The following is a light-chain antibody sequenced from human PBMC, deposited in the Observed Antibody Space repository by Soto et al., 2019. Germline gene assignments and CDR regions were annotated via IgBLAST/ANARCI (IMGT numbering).Light chain of an antibody. CDR2: VAS. CDR3: QQNQDTPPT. V-gene: IGKV1-39*01. Sequence: DIQMTQSPSSLSASVGDRVTVTCRASQSIDTYLNWYQQRPGQAPKLLIYVASTLQSGVPSRFSGSGSGTHFTLTISSLQPEDFATYYCQQNQDTPPTFGQGTRAERK. CDR1: QSIDTY. J-gene: IGKJ1*01.